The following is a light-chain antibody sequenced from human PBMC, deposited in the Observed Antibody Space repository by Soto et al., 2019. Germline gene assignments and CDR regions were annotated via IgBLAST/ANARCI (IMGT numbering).Light chain of an antibody. J-gene: IGKJ4*01. CDR2: AAY. CDR3: HQLNRYPT. Sequence: IQVTQSPSSLSASVGERITITCRASQGMSTYLAWYQQKPGKAPTLLIYAAYTLQSGVPSRFSGGGSGTDFTLTISSLQPEDFATYYCHQLNRYPTFGGGTKVEIK. V-gene: IGKV1-9*01. CDR1: QGMSTY.